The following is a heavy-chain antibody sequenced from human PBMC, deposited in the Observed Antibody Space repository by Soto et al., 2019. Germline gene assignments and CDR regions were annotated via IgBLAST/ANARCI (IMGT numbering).Heavy chain of an antibody. CDR2: ISGSGGST. J-gene: IGHJ3*02. V-gene: IGHV3-23*01. CDR3: AKDHMIGRPAPFFAFDI. CDR1: GFTFSSYA. D-gene: IGHD1-26*01. Sequence: GGSLRLSCAASGFTFSSYAMSWVRQAPGKGLEWVSAISGSGGSTYYADSVKGRFTISRDNSKNTLYLQMNSLRAEDTAVYYCAKDHMIGRPAPFFAFDIWGQGTMVTVSS.